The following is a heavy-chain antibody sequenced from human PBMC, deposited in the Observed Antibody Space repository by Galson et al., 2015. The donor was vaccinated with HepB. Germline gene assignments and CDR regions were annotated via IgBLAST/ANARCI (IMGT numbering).Heavy chain of an antibody. J-gene: IGHJ5*02. CDR1: GYTFTDYY. D-gene: IGHD5-18*01. CDR2: INPNSGGP. V-gene: IGHV1-2*02. CDR3: ARRNSVHTPMVLPQWFDP. Sequence: SVKVSCKASGYTFTDYYIHWLRQAPGQGLEWMGWINPNSGGPFYAQKFQGRVSLTRDTSISTAYMELRGLQSDDTAVYYCARRNSVHTPMVLPQWFDPWGQGTLVTVSS.